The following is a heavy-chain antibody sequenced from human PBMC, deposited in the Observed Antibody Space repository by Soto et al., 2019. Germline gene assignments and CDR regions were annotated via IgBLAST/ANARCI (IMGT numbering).Heavy chain of an antibody. CDR1: GFTFSSYA. CDR2: ISYDGSNK. D-gene: IGHD2-2*01. Sequence: GGSLRLSCAASGFTFSSYAMHWVRQAPGKGLEWVAVISYDGSNKYYADSVKGRFTISRDNSKNTLYLQMNSLRAEDTAVYYCARYPYDAFDIWGQGTMVTVSS. V-gene: IGHV3-30-3*01. CDR3: ARYPYDAFDI. J-gene: IGHJ3*02.